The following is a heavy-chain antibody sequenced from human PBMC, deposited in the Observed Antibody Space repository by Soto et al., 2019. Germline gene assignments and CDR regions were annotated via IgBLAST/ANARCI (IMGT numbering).Heavy chain of an antibody. CDR3: ARVHSSGWTNWFDP. V-gene: IGHV4-31*03. J-gene: IGHJ5*02. D-gene: IGHD6-19*01. Sequence: PSETLSLTCTVSGGSISSGGYYWSWIRQHPGKGLEWIGYIYYSGSTYYNPSLKSRVTISVDTSKNQFSLKLSSVTAADTAVYYCARVHSSGWTNWFDPRAQRTPVTVSS. CDR1: GGSISSGGYY. CDR2: IYYSGST.